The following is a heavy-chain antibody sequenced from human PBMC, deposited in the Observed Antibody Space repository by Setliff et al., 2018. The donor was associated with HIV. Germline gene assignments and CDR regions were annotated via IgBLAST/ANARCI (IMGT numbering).Heavy chain of an antibody. D-gene: IGHD1-26*01. V-gene: IGHV3-9*01. Sequence: GGSLRLSCAASGFTFDDYAMHWVRQAPGKGLEWVSGIGWNSGSIGYADSVKGRFTISRDNAKNSLYLQMNSLRAEDTALYYCASSGSYGYWGQGTLVTVSS. J-gene: IGHJ4*02. CDR2: IGWNSGSI. CDR1: GFTFDDYA. CDR3: ASSGSYGY.